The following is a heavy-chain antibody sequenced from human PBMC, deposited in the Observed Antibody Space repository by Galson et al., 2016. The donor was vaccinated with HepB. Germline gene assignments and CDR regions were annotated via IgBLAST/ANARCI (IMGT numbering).Heavy chain of an antibody. CDR1: GFTFSRYG. V-gene: IGHV3-30*18. CDR2: ISYDRSNK. J-gene: IGHJ4*02. Sequence: SLRLSCAASGFTFSRYGMHWVRQAPGKGLEWVALISYDRSNKYYADSVTGRFTVSRDNSKNTLYLQMNSLRPDDTALYYCAKPPPAYCGGDCPPHSWGQGTLVTVSS. CDR3: AKPPPAYCGGDCPPHS. D-gene: IGHD2-21*02.